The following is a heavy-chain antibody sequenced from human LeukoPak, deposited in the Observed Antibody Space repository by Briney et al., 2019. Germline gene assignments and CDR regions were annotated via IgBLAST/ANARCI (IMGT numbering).Heavy chain of an antibody. CDR1: GFTFSSYS. CDR2: ISSSSYI. V-gene: IGHV3-21*01. J-gene: IGHJ4*02. CDR3: ARDTNYYDSSGYYY. Sequence: PGGSLRLSCAASGFTFSSYSMNWVRQAPGKGLEWVSSISSSSYIYYADSVKGRFTISRDNAKNSLYLQMNSLRAEDTAVYYCARDTNYYDSSGYYYWGQGTLVTVSS. D-gene: IGHD3-22*01.